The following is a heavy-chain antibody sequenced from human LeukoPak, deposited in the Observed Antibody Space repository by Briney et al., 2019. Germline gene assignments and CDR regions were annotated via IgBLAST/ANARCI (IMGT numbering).Heavy chain of an antibody. CDR1: GFTVSSKF. CDR2: IYNGENT. V-gene: IGHV3-53*01. CDR3: ARPHYTSGWYSDV. D-gene: IGHD6-13*01. Sequence: GSLRLSCAAPGFTVSSKFMSRVRPAPGEGLEWVSIIYNGENTYYPDSVKGRFTIPRDNSNNTLYLQMNSLRAENTAMYYCARPHYTSGWYSDVWGQGTTVTVSS. J-gene: IGHJ6*02.